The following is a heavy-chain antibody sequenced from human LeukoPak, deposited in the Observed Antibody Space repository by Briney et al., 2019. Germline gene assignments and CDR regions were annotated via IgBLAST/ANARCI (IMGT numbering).Heavy chain of an antibody. Sequence: PSETLSLTCALSGGSISSGAYSWSWIRQPPGEGLEWIGYISSIGTTYYNPSLRSRVTMSLDTSKNQFSLNLTSVTAADTAVYFCARESRVYALRAFDIWGQGTMVIVSS. CDR1: GGSISSGAYS. J-gene: IGHJ3*02. CDR2: ISSIGTT. V-gene: IGHV4-30-4*07. CDR3: ARESRVYALRAFDI. D-gene: IGHD2/OR15-2a*01.